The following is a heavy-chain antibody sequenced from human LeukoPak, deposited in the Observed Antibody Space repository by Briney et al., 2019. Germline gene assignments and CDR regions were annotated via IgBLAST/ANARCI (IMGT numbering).Heavy chain of an antibody. CDR1: GGSISSYY. V-gene: IGHV4-4*07. CDR3: ASHTVTLSYFDY. CDR2: IYTSGST. D-gene: IGHD4-17*01. J-gene: IGHJ4*02. Sequence: PSETLSLTCTVSGGSISSYYWSWIRQPAGKGLEWIGRIYTSGSTNYNPSLKSRVTMSVDTSKNQFSLKLSSVTAADTAVYCCASHTVTLSYFDYWGQGTLVTVSS.